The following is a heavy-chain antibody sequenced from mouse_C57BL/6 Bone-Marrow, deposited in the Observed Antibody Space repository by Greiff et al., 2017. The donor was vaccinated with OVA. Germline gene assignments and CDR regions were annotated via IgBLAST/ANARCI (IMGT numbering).Heavy chain of an antibody. CDR1: GYSITSDY. CDR3: ARGITTSSYWYFDV. CDR2: ISYSGST. J-gene: IGHJ1*03. V-gene: IGHV3-8*01. Sequence: DVHLVESGPGLAKPSQTLSLTCSVTGYSITSDYWNWIRKFPGNKLEYMGYISYSGSTYYNPSLKSRISITRDTSKNQYYLQLNSVTTEDTATYYCARGITTSSYWYFDVWGTGTTVTVSS. D-gene: IGHD2-4*01.